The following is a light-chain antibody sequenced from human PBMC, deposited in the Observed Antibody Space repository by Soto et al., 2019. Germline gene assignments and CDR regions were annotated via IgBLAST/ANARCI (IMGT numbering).Light chain of an antibody. CDR1: SSNIGTNT. CDR2: SDN. Sequence: QSVLTQPPSASGTPGQRVTISCSGSSSNIGTNTVTWYQQLPGAAPKLLIYSDNQRASWVPDRFSGSKSGTFASLAISGLQSEDEADYYCAAWDVSLVVFGGGTKLTVL. CDR3: AAWDVSLVV. J-gene: IGLJ2*01. V-gene: IGLV1-44*01.